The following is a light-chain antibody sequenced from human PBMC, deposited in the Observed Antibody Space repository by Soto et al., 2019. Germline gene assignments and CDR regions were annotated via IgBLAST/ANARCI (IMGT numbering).Light chain of an antibody. CDR2: DVS. J-gene: IGLJ1*01. V-gene: IGLV2-14*01. CDR3: SSYTSSSLAV. CDR1: SSDVGGYNY. Sequence: QSALTQPASVSGSPGQSITISCTGTSSDVGGYNYVSWYQQHPGKAPKLMIYDVSNRPSGVSNRFSGSKSGNTASLTISGLQAEDEADYYCSSYTSSSLAVFGTGTKLNVL.